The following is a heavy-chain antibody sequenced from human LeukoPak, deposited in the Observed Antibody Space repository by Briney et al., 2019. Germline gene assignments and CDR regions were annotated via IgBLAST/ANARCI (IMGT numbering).Heavy chain of an antibody. D-gene: IGHD6-19*01. Sequence: GGSLRLSCAASGFTFSSHWMSWVRQAPGKGLEWVANIKEDGSEKYYVDSVKGRFTISRDNAKNSLYLQMNSLRAEDTAVYYCASSFHSSGWYRWLGFDPWGQGTLVTVSS. CDR3: ASSFHSSGWYRWLGFDP. J-gene: IGHJ5*02. CDR2: IKEDGSEK. V-gene: IGHV3-7*01. CDR1: GFTFSSHW.